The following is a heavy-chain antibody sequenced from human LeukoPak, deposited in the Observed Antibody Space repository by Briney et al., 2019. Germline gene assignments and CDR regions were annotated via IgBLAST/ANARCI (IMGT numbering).Heavy chain of an antibody. D-gene: IGHD3-10*01. V-gene: IGHV1-8*02. J-gene: IGHJ6*02. CDR3: ASQRITMVRGVINDYYYGMDV. CDR2: MNPNSGNT. CDR1: GGTFSSYA. Sequence: ASVKVSCKASGGTFSSYAISWVRQATGQGLEWMGWMNPNSGNTGYAQKFQGRVTMTRNTSISTAYMELSSLRSEDTAVYYCASQRITMVRGVINDYYYGMDVWGQGTTVTVSS.